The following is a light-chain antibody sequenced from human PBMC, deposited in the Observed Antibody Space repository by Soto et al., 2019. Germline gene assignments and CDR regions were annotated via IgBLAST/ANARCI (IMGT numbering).Light chain of an antibody. CDR1: QSVSSY. Sequence: EIALTQSPATLSLSPGERATLSCRASQSVSSYLAWYQQKPGQAPRLLIYDASNRATGIPARFSGSGSGTDFTLTISSLEPEDFAVYYCQQRSNWPITCGQGTRLETK. V-gene: IGKV3-11*01. CDR2: DAS. J-gene: IGKJ5*01. CDR3: QQRSNWPIT.